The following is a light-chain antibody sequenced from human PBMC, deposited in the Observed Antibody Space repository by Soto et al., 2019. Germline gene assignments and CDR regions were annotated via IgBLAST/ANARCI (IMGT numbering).Light chain of an antibody. CDR2: GGS. J-gene: IGKJ1*01. CDR3: QQYGYSRT. CDR1: QSVSRNY. V-gene: IGKV3-20*01. Sequence: EIVLTQSPGTLSLSPGERAALSCRASQSVSRNYFAWYQQPPGHPPMLLMYGGSNRATGIPYRVRGSGSEADFSLTISTLEPEDFSVYYCQQYGYSRTFGQGTKVELK.